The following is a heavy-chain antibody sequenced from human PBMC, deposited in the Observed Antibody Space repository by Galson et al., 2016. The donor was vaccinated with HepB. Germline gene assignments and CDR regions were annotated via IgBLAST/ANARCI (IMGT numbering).Heavy chain of an antibody. CDR3: ARMGFDPYGAYYFDY. CDR1: GGPFSGFY. J-gene: IGHJ4*02. D-gene: IGHD4-17*01. V-gene: IGHV4-34*01. CDR2: INHSRGT. Sequence: ETLSLTCGVSGGPFSGFYWSWVRQSPGKGLEWMGEINHSRGTKDNPSFNGRLTMSVDTSKNQFSLRLTSVTAADTAVYYCARMGFDPYGAYYFDYWGQGTLVTVSS.